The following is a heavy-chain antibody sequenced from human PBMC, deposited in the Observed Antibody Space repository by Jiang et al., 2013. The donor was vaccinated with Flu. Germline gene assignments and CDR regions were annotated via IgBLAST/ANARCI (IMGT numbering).Heavy chain of an antibody. CDR1: GVSIKTHY. D-gene: IGHD4-23*01. V-gene: IGHV4-59*11. CDR2: IDNSGRA. Sequence: LLKPSETLSVTCTVSGVSIKTHYWNWIRQPPGKGVEWIGYIDNSGRANYIPSLESRVTISVDTSKNQVSLNLKSVTAADTAVYYCAGWRPGGENGGAYDVWGQGTMVTVSS. J-gene: IGHJ3*01. CDR3: AGWRPGGENGGAYDV.